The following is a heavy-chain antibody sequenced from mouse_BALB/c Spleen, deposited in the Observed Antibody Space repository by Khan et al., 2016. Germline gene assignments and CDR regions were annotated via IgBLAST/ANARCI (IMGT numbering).Heavy chain of an antibody. J-gene: IGHJ4*01. CDR1: GYTFNNYW. CDR2: ILPGSGRT. V-gene: IGHV1-9*01. CDR3: ARELGF. Sequence: QVQLKESGAELMKPGASVKISCKATGYTFNNYWIEGIKQRPGHGLEWIGEILPGSGRTNYKEKVKGKATFTADTSANTAYMQISSLTPDDSAVYSCARELGFWGQGTSVNVSS.